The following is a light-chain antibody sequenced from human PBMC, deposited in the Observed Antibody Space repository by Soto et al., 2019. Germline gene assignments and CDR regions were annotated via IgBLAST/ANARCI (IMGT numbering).Light chain of an antibody. Sequence: EIVLTQSPGTLSLSPGERATLSCRASQSVSSSYLAWYQQKPGQAPRLLIYGASSRATGIPDRFSGSGSGTEFTLTISRLEPDEFAVYYCQQYCSSLWTFGQGTKVEIK. CDR2: GAS. V-gene: IGKV3-20*01. J-gene: IGKJ1*01. CDR3: QQYCSSLWT. CDR1: QSVSSSY.